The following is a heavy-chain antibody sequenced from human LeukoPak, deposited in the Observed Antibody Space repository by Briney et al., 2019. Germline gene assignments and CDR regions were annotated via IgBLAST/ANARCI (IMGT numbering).Heavy chain of an antibody. D-gene: IGHD6-19*01. Sequence: PGGSLRLSCAVSGFTFRSYRMSWVRQAPGKGLEWVANIKQDGSEKYYLDSAKGRFTISRDNTKNSLYLQMNSLRAEDTAVYYCARDYSGWYYYWGQGTLVTVSS. J-gene: IGHJ4*02. CDR3: ARDYSGWYYY. CDR1: GFTFRSYR. V-gene: IGHV3-7*04. CDR2: IKQDGSEK.